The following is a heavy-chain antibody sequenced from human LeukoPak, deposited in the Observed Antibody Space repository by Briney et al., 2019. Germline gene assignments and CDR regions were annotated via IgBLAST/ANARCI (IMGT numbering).Heavy chain of an antibody. CDR1: GFTFSSYA. Sequence: QPGGSLRLSCAASGFTFSSYAMHWVRQAPGKGLEWVAVISYDGSNKYYADSVKGRFTISRDNSKNTLYLQMNSLRAEDTAVYYCARDGGFDYYGPRHTNWFDPWGQGTLVTVSS. CDR2: ISYDGSNK. J-gene: IGHJ5*02. CDR3: ARDGGFDYYGPRHTNWFDP. D-gene: IGHD3-10*01. V-gene: IGHV3-30*01.